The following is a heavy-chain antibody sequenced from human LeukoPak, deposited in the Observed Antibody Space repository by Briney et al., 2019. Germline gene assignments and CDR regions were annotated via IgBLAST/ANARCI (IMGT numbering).Heavy chain of an antibody. J-gene: IGHJ4*02. CDR3: ARGGIVATIAAGFDY. D-gene: IGHD5-12*01. Sequence: EASVKVSCKASGGTFSIYAISWVRQAPGQGLEWMGGIIPIFGTANYAQKFQGRVTITADESTGTAYMELSSLRSEDTAVYYCARGGIVATIAAGFDYWGQGTLVTVSS. V-gene: IGHV1-69*13. CDR2: IIPIFGTA. CDR1: GGTFSIYA.